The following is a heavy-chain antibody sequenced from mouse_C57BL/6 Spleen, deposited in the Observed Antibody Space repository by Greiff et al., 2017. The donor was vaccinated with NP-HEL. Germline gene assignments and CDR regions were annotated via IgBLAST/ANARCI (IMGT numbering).Heavy chain of an antibody. J-gene: IGHJ4*01. CDR1: GFNIKDDY. CDR2: IDPENGDT. CDR3: TTLYGNYSYYYAMDY. V-gene: IGHV14-4*01. D-gene: IGHD2-1*01. Sequence: EVQLQESGAELVRPGASVKLSCTASGFNIKDDYMHWVKQRPEQGLEWIGWIDPENGDTEYASKFQGKATITADTSSNTAYLQLSSLTSEDTAVYYCTTLYGNYSYYYAMDYWGQGTSVTVSS.